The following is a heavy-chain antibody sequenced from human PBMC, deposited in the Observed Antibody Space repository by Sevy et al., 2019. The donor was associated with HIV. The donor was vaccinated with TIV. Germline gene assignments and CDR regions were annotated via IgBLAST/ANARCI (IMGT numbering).Heavy chain of an antibody. CDR2: IYSGGST. CDR3: ARGGYCSGGSCTENFDY. Sequence: GESLKISCAASGFTVSSNYMSWVRQAPGKGLEWVSVIYSGGSTYYADYVKGRFTISRDNSKNTLYLQMNSLRAEDTAVYYCARGGYCSGGSCTENFDYWGQGTLVTVSS. V-gene: IGHV3-53*01. J-gene: IGHJ4*02. D-gene: IGHD2-15*01. CDR1: GFTVSSNY.